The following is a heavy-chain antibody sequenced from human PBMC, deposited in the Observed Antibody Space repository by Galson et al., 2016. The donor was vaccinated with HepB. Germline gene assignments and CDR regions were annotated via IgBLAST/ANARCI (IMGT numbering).Heavy chain of an antibody. Sequence: SLRLSCAASGFTFSSYAMGWVRQTPGKGLEWVSGISDGGHYTHFADSVKGRFTLSRDNSKNTVNLLMNSLRVEDTAVYYCVKGSAPYCTKHICYDFDSWGLGTLVTVSS. J-gene: IGHJ4*02. CDR1: GFTFSSYA. CDR3: VKGSAPYCTKHICYDFDS. V-gene: IGHV3-23*01. CDR2: ISDGGHYT. D-gene: IGHD2-8*01.